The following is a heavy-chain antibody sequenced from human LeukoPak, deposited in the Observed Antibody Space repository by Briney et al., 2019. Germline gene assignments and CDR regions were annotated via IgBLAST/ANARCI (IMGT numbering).Heavy chain of an antibody. CDR2: ISSSSSYI. J-gene: IGHJ6*02. Sequence: GGSLRLSCAAAGFTFSNYSMNWVRQAPGKGLEWVSSISSSSSYIYYADSVKGRFTISRDNAKNSLYLQMNSLRAEDTAVYYCARYYGDPAGGYYYGMDVWGQGTTVTVSS. CDR1: GFTFSNYS. D-gene: IGHD4-17*01. V-gene: IGHV3-21*01. CDR3: ARYYGDPAGGYYYGMDV.